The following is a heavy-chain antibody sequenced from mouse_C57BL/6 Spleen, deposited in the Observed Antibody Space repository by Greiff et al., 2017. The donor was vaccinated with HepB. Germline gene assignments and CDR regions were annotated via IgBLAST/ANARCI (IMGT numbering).Heavy chain of an antibody. D-gene: IGHD2-3*01. J-gene: IGHJ3*01. V-gene: IGHV1-7*01. CDR3: ASTKGNDGYWFAY. CDR1: GYTFTSYW. Sequence: VQLQQSGAELAKPGASVKLSCKASGYTFTSYWMHWVKQRPGQGLEWIGYINPSSGYTKYNQKFKDKATLTADKSSSTAYMQLSSLTYEDSAVYYCASTKGNDGYWFAYWGQGTLVTVSA. CDR2: INPSSGYT.